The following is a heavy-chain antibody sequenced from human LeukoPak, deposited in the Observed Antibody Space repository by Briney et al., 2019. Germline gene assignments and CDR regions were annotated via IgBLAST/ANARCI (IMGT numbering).Heavy chain of an antibody. CDR3: AKRSVPGRPGY. D-gene: IGHD3-3*01. CDR1: GFXFSDYA. J-gene: IGHJ4*02. V-gene: IGHV3-23*01. CDR2: ISGSGDST. Sequence: GGSLRLSCAASGFXFSDYAINWVRQAPGKGLEWVLGISGSGDSTWSADSVKGRLTISRDNSKNTLYLQMNSLRGEDTAVYFCAKRSVPGRPGYWGQGTLVTVSS.